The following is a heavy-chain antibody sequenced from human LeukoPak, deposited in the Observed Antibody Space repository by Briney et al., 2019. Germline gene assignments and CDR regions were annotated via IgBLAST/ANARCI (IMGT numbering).Heavy chain of an antibody. CDR3: ARSFRPHSSSAIYFDY. CDR2: ISYDESDK. D-gene: IGHD6-6*01. Sequence: GGSLRLSCAASGFTFSSYAMHWVRQAPGKGLEWVAVISYDESDKFYGDSVKGRFTLSRDNSKNTLYLQMNSLRPEDTAVYYCARSFRPHSSSAIYFDYWGQGTLVTVSS. J-gene: IGHJ4*02. CDR1: GFTFSSYA. V-gene: IGHV3-30*04.